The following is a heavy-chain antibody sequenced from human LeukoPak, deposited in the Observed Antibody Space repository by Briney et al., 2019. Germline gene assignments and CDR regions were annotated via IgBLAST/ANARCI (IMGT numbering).Heavy chain of an antibody. CDR1: GFTFSSYT. Sequence: GGSLRLSCAASGFTFSSYTMHWIRQAPGKGLEWVSSISGSNSYIFYADSVKGRFTVSRDNAKDSLYLQMNSLRAEGTAVYYCARALTTLTYEGYWGQGTLVIVSS. D-gene: IGHD1-1*01. CDR2: ISGSNSYI. J-gene: IGHJ4*02. CDR3: ARALTTLTYEGY. V-gene: IGHV3-21*01.